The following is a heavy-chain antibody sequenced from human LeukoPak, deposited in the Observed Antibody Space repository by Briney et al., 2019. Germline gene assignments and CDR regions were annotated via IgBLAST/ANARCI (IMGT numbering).Heavy chain of an antibody. Sequence: SETLSLTCTVSGGSISSGSYYWSWIRQPAGKGLEWIGRIYTSGSTYYNPSLKSRVTISVDTSKNQFSLKLSSVTAADTAVYYCASLKDRDRIDYWGQGTLVTVSS. V-gene: IGHV4-61*02. CDR1: GGSISSGSYY. J-gene: IGHJ4*02. CDR3: ASLKDRDRIDY. CDR2: IYTSGST.